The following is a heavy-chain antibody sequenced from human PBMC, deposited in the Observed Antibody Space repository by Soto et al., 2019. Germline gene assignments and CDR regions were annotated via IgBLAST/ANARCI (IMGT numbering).Heavy chain of an antibody. D-gene: IGHD3-3*01. CDR2: IYWDDDK. J-gene: IGHJ4*02. V-gene: IGHV2-5*02. CDR3: AHRILRTVFGLVTTTAIYFDF. CDR1: GFSLTTSGVG. Sequence: QITLNESGPTVVKPAETLTLTCTFSGFSLTTSGVGVGWIRQSPGKAPEWLALIYWDDDKRYSASLKSRLTITKDTSKKQVVLTMASVDQADTATYYCAHRILRTVFGLVTTTAIYFDFWGQGTPVVVSS.